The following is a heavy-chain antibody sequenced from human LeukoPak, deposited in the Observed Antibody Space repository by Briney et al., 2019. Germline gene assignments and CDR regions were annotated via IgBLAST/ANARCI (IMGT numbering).Heavy chain of an antibody. V-gene: IGHV1-8*01. CDR1: GYTFTSDD. CDR2: MIPNIGNT. D-gene: IGHD2-15*01. J-gene: IGHJ6*02. CDR3: ARALPLSGPYYYGMDV. Sequence: ASVKVSCKASGYTFTSDDINWVRHATGQGLGWMGWMIPNIGNTGYTQTFQGTVTITSNTDISTDYMELSSLRPDDTAVYYCARALPLSGPYYYGMDVWGQGTTVTVSS.